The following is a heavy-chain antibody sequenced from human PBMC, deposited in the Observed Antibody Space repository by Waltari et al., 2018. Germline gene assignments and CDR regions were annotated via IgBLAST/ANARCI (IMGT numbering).Heavy chain of an antibody. CDR3: ARWTAGVGASRGFDL. J-gene: IGHJ4*02. D-gene: IGHD1-26*01. CDR1: GYTFNNYG. V-gene: IGHV1-18*04. CDR2: ISPYNGVT. Sequence: QVQLVQSADEVKKPGASLKAYCKASGYTFNNYGVSWVRQAPGQGLEWMVWISPYNGVTTYAEKFQGRVTMTTDTSTTTAYMELRSLRSDDTAVYYCARWTAGVGASRGFDLWGQGTLVTVSS.